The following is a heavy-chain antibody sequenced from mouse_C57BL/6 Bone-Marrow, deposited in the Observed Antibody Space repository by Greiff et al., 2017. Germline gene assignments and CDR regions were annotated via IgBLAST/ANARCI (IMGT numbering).Heavy chain of an antibody. CDR1: GFAFSSYA. J-gene: IGHJ1*03. CDR2: LSSGGDYI. Sequence: EVQVLESGEGLVKPGGSLQLSCAASGFAFSSYAMSWVRQTPEKSLEWVAYLSSGGDYIYYAGTVKGRSTISRDNARKTLYRQMSSLKSEDRAMYDCTRDGGSPGYFDVWGTGTTVTVSS. CDR3: TRDGGSPGYFDV. V-gene: IGHV5-9-1*02. D-gene: IGHD1-1*02.